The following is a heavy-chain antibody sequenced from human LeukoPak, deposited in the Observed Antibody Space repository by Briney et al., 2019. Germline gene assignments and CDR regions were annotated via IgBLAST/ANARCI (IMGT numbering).Heavy chain of an antibody. J-gene: IGHJ4*02. CDR1: GFTVSSNY. V-gene: IGHV3-53*01. Sequence: GESLRLSCAASGFTVSSNYMSWLRQAPGKGLKWVSVIYSGGSTYYADSVKGRFTISRDNSNNPLYLQMNSLRAEDTAVYYCARLVGTPFDYWGQGTLVTVSS. CDR3: ARLVGTPFDY. CDR2: IYSGGST. D-gene: IGHD4-23*01.